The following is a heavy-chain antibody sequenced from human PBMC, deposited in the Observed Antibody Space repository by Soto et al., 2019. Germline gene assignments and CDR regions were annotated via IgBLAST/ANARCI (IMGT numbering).Heavy chain of an antibody. Sequence: SETLSLTCTVSGGSISSYYWSWIRQPPGEGLEWIGYIYYSGSTNYNPSLKSRVTMSVDTSKNQFSLKLSFVTAADTAVYYCARFSSGSYSWFDPWGQGTLVTVPS. J-gene: IGHJ5*02. CDR2: IYYSGST. V-gene: IGHV4-59*01. CDR3: ARFSSGSYSWFDP. D-gene: IGHD3-10*01. CDR1: GGSISSYY.